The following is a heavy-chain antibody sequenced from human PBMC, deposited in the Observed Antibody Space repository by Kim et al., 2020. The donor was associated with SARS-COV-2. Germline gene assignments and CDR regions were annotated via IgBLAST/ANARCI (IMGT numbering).Heavy chain of an antibody. Sequence: GGSLRLSCAASGFTFDDYAMHWVRQAPGKGLEWVSGITWNSGSIGYADSVKGRFTISRDNAKNSLYLQMNSLRAEDTALYYCAKDMGYSSSWYGTSISPHMDVWGKGAPVTASS. CDR3: AKDMGYSSSWYGTSISPHMDV. CDR2: ITWNSGSI. J-gene: IGHJ6*03. D-gene: IGHD6-13*01. V-gene: IGHV3-9*01. CDR1: GFTFDDYA.